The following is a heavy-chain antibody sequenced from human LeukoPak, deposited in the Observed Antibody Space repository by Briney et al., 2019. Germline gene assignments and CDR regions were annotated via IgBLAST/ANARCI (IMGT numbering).Heavy chain of an antibody. CDR2: IYPGDSDT. CDR1: GYKFTNYW. J-gene: IGHJ4*02. Sequence: GESLKISCKGSGYKFTNYWIGWVRQMPGKGLEWMGTIYPGDSDTRYSPSFQGQVTISADKSSSTAYLQWSSLKASDTAMYYCARRGTTVSPAEYWGKGTLVTVSS. CDR3: ARRGTTVSPAEY. V-gene: IGHV5-51*01. D-gene: IGHD4-11*01.